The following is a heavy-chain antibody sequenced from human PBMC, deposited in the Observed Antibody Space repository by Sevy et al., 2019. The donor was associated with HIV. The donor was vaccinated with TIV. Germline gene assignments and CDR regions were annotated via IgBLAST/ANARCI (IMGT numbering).Heavy chain of an antibody. J-gene: IGHJ4*02. CDR1: EFNFNIYS. Sequence: GGSLRLSCAVSEFNFNIYSMSWVRQAPGKGLEWVSTLSFGCGKINYADSVKGRFIISRDDSKNTLYLQMNSLRAEDTAVYFCAREGCTRPHDHWGQGTLVTVSS. D-gene: IGHD2-8*01. V-gene: IGHV3-23*01. CDR3: AREGCTRPHDH. CDR2: LSFGCGKI.